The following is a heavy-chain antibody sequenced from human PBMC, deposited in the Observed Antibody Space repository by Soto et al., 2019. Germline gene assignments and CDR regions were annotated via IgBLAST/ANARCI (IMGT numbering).Heavy chain of an antibody. CDR1: GFNFGDYS. V-gene: IGHV3-49*03. J-gene: IGHJ3*01. CDR3: TREAYVFGGGVFRQDAFDV. CDR2: IRVKAFGGTA. Sequence: EVQLVESGGGLVLPGRSLRLSCTASGFNFGDYSMGWFRQAPGKGLECVGFIRVKAFGGTAEYAAAVKGRFTSSRDDSKSIAYLQMNSLETEGTAVYFCTREAYVFGGGVFRQDAFDVWGQGTTVTVS. D-gene: IGHD3-16*01.